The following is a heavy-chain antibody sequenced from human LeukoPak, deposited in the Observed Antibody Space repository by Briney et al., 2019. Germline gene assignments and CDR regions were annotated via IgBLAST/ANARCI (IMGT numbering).Heavy chain of an antibody. D-gene: IGHD3-10*01. CDR1: GFTFSSYA. V-gene: IGHV3-23*01. J-gene: IGHJ6*02. CDR3: ARDPNYYGSGNHGMDV. Sequence: PGGSLRLSCAASGFTFSSYAMSWVRQAPGKGLEWVSAISGSGGSTYYADSVKGRLTISRDNAKNSLYLQMNSLRAEDTAVYYCARDPNYYGSGNHGMDVWGQGTTVTVSS. CDR2: ISGSGGST.